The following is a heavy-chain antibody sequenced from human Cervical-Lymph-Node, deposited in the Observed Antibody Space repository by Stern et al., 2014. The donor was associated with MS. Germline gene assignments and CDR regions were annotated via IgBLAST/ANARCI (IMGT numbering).Heavy chain of an antibody. D-gene: IGHD1-26*01. J-gene: IGHJ4*02. CDR2: IWYDGSNK. Sequence: QVQLVQSGGGVVQPGRSLRLSCAASGFTFSSYGMHWVRQAPGKGLEWVAVIWYDGSNKYYADSVKGRFTISRDNSKNTLYLQMNSLRAEDTAVYYCARGKVGAPHRPLYYFDYWGQGTLVTVSS. CDR3: ARGKVGAPHRPLYYFDY. V-gene: IGHV3-33*01. CDR1: GFTFSSYG.